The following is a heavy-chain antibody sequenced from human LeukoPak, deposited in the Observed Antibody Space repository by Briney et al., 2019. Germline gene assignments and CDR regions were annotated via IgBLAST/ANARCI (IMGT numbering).Heavy chain of an antibody. CDR2: ISTYTGYS. V-gene: IGHV1-18*01. J-gene: IGHJ4*02. CDR3: AKNSSGGYSDY. Sequence: ASVKVSCKASGYTFTSSGISWVRQAPGQGLEWMGWISTYTGYSKYAQNLQGRVIMTADTSTSTAYMELSSLRSDDTAVYYCAKNSSGGYSDYWGQGTLVTVSS. D-gene: IGHD6-19*01. CDR1: GYTFTSSG.